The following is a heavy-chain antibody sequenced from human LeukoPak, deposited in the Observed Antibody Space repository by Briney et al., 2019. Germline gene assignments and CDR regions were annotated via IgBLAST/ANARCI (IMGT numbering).Heavy chain of an antibody. CDR1: GGSISSYY. CDR2: IYYSGST. CDR3: ARDVNYDSSGYYYHAFDI. Sequence: KPSETLSLTCTVSGGSISSYYWSWIRQPPGKGLEWIGYIYYSGSTNYNPSLKSRVTISVDTSKNQFSLKLSSVTAADTAVYYCARDVNYDSSGYYYHAFDIWGQGTMVTVSS. J-gene: IGHJ3*02. V-gene: IGHV4-59*01. D-gene: IGHD3-22*01.